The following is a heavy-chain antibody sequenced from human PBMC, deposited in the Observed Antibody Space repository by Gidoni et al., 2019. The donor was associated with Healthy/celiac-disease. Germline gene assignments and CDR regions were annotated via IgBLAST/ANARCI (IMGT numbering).Heavy chain of an antibody. CDR2: ISWNSGSI. CDR1: GFTFDAYA. D-gene: IGHD6-19*01. Sequence: EVQLVESGGGLVQPGRSLRLSCADSGFTFDAYAMHWVRQAPGTGLEWVSGISWNSGSIGYADSVKGRFTISRDNAKNSLYLQMNSLRAEDTALYYCATSSGWSPPFDYWGQGTLVTVSS. V-gene: IGHV3-9*01. J-gene: IGHJ4*02. CDR3: ATSSGWSPPFDY.